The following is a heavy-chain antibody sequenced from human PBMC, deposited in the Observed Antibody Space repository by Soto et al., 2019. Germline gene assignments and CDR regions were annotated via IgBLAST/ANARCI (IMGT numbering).Heavy chain of an antibody. J-gene: IGHJ6*02. CDR2: VIPLFRTT. Sequence: QVQVVQSGAEVKKPGSSVKVSCKTSGDTFSRYALSWVRQAPGQGLEWMGGVIPLFRTTNYAQKFQGRLTITADESTNTAFMELINLTSEDTAVYFCVPLQPSTIVGRPGVDVCGQGTSVTVSS. D-gene: IGHD1-26*01. CDR1: GDTFSRYA. CDR3: VPLQPSTIVGRPGVDV. V-gene: IGHV1-69*01.